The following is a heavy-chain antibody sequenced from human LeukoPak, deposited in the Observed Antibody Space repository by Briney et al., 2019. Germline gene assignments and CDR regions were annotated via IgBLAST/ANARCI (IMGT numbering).Heavy chain of an antibody. CDR3: AKGYYGDLTNNWFDP. CDR1: GFTSSSYG. CDR2: IRYDGSNK. Sequence: GGSLRLSCAASGFTSSSYGMHWVRQAPGKGLEWVTFIRYDGSNKYYADSVKGRFTISRDNSKNTLYLQMNTLRAEDTAMYYCAKGYYGDLTNNWFDPWGQGTLVTVSS. D-gene: IGHD4-17*01. V-gene: IGHV3-30*02. J-gene: IGHJ5*02.